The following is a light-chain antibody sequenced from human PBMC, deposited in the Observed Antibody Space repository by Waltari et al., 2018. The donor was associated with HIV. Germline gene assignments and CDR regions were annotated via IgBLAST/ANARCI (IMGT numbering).Light chain of an antibody. J-gene: IGKJ3*01. Sequence: DIQMTQSPSSLSASLRDRVTVTCRASQTISIYLNWYQQKPGRAPNLLIYAASSLPSGVPSRFSGSGSGTDFNLTIESLEVEDFAAYYCQQSYSGLTFGPGTKV. CDR3: QQSYSGLT. CDR2: AAS. CDR1: QTISIY. V-gene: IGKV1-39*01.